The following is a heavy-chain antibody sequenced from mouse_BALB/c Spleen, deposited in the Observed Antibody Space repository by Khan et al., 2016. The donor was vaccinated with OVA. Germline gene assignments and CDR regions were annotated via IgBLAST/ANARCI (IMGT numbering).Heavy chain of an antibody. V-gene: IGHV2-2*02. CDR3: ARNYDYDEGLAY. J-gene: IGHJ3*01. CDR2: IWSGGST. CDR1: GFSLTSYG. Sequence: QVQLKESGPGLVQPSQSLSITCTVSGFSLTSYGVHWVRQSPGKGLEWLGVIWSGGSTDYNAAFISRLSISKDNSKSQVFFKMNSLQANDAAIYYCARNYDYDEGLAYWGQGTLVTVSA. D-gene: IGHD2-4*01.